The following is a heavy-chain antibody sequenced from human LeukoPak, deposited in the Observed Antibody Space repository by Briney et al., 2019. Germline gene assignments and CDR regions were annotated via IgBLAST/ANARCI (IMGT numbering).Heavy chain of an antibody. CDR1: GGSISSYY. V-gene: IGHV4-59*01. Sequence: SETQSLTCTVSGGSISSYYWSWIRQPPGKGLEWIGYIYYSGSTNYNPSLKSRVTISVDTSKNQFSLKLSSVTAADTAVYYCARVSGHDYLFRGGAFDIWGQGTMVTVSS. CDR2: IYYSGST. J-gene: IGHJ3*02. CDR3: ARVSGHDYLFRGGAFDI. D-gene: IGHD2/OR15-2a*01.